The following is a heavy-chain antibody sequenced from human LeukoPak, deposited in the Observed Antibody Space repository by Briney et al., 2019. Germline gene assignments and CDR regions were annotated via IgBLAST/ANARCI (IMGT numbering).Heavy chain of an antibody. Sequence: PGRSLRLSCAASGFTFSSYGMHWVRQAPGKGLEWVAVISYDGSNKYYADSVRGRFTISRDNSKNTLYLQMNSLRAEDTAVYYCAESGQGMDVWGQGTTVTVSS. V-gene: IGHV3-30*18. D-gene: IGHD6-25*01. J-gene: IGHJ6*02. CDR3: AESGQGMDV. CDR1: GFTFSSYG. CDR2: ISYDGSNK.